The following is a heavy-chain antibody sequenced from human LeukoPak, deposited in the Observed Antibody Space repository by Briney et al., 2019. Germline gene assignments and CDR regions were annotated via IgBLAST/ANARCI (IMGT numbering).Heavy chain of an antibody. Sequence: GASVKVSCKASGYTFTGYYMHWVRQAPGQGLEWMGWINPISGGTNYAQKFQGRVTMTRDTSISTAYLELSSLRSEDTAVYYCARAGRSYDSSGYDHLFDYWGQGTLVTVSS. CDR1: GYTFTGYY. CDR3: ARAGRSYDSSGYDHLFDY. J-gene: IGHJ4*02. CDR2: INPISGGT. D-gene: IGHD3-22*01. V-gene: IGHV1-2*02.